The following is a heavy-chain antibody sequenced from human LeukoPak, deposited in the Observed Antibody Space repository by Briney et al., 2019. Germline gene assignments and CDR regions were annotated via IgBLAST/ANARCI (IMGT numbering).Heavy chain of an antibody. Sequence: GGSLRLSCAASRITFNSYAMSWVRQAPGKGLEWVSAISGSGGSTYYADSVKGRFTISRGNSKNTLYLQMSSLRAEDTAVYYCAKVGTVYHFDYWGQGTLVTVSS. CDR2: ISGSGGST. CDR3: AKVGTVYHFDY. J-gene: IGHJ4*02. CDR1: RITFNSYA. V-gene: IGHV3-23*01. D-gene: IGHD1-14*01.